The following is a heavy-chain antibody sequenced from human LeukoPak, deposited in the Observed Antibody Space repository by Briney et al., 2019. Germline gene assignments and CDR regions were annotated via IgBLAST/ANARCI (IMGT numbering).Heavy chain of an antibody. CDR2: ISYTGTT. CDR1: GGSISSYY. CDR3: ARGEDWKSTTFDY. D-gene: IGHD1-1*01. Sequence: SETLSLTCTVSGGSISSYYWNWIRQPPGKGLGWIGYISYTGTTNYNPSLKSRVTISVDTSKSQFSLKLSSVTAADTAVYYCARGEDWKSTTFDYWGQGTLVTVSS. J-gene: IGHJ4*02. V-gene: IGHV4-59*01.